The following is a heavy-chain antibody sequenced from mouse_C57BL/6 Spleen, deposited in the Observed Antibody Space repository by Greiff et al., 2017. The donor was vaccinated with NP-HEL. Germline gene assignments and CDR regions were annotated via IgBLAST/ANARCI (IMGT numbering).Heavy chain of an antibody. CDR3: ARHDLRY. CDR1: GFTFSSYG. J-gene: IGHJ1*03. Sequence: EVKLVESGGDLVKPGGSLKLSCAASGFTFSSYGMSWVRQTPDKRLEWVATISSGGSYTYYPDSVKGRFTISRDNAKNTLYLQMSSLKSEDTAMYYCARHDLRYWGTGTTVTVSS. V-gene: IGHV5-6*02. CDR2: ISSGGSYT. D-gene: IGHD1-1*01.